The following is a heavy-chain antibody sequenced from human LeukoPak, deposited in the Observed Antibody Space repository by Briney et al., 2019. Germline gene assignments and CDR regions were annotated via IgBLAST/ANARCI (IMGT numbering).Heavy chain of an antibody. J-gene: IGHJ3*02. CDR3: ARGDSMGAFDI. CDR2: IGTAGDT. Sequence: GGSLRLSCAASGFTFSSYDMHWVRQATGKGLEWVSAIGTAGDTYYPGSVKGRFTISRENAKNSLYLPMNSLRAGDTAVYYCARGDSMGAFDIWGQGTMVTVSS. CDR1: GFTFSSYD. D-gene: IGHD2-21*01. V-gene: IGHV3-13*01.